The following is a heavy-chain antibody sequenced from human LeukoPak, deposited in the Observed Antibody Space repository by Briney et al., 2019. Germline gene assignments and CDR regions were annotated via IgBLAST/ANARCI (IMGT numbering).Heavy chain of an antibody. Sequence: GESLKISCKGSGYIFTSYWIGWVRQMPGKGLEWMGIIYPGDSDTRYSPSFQGQVTISADKSISTAYLQWSSLKASDTAMYYCARQDYYDSSGYYSYYFDYWGQGTLVTVSS. J-gene: IGHJ4*02. CDR3: ARQDYYDSSGYYSYYFDY. D-gene: IGHD3-22*01. CDR1: GYIFTSYW. V-gene: IGHV5-51*01. CDR2: IYPGDSDT.